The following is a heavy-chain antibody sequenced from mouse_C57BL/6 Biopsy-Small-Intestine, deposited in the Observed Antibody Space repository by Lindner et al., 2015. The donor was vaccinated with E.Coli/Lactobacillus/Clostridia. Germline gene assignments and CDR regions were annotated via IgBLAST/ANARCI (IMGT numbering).Heavy chain of an antibody. V-gene: IGHV14-2*01. D-gene: IGHD3-1*01. CDR1: GFNIKDYY. CDR2: IDPENGEI. CDR3: VRSGWGSGTMDF. J-gene: IGHJ4*01. Sequence: VQLQESGAELVKPGASVKLSCTASGFNIKDYYLHWVKQRTEQGLEWIGRIDPENGEIKYAPKFQGKATVTADTSSNTAYLRLISLIFEVSAVFYCVRSGWGSGTMDFWGKGTSVTVSS.